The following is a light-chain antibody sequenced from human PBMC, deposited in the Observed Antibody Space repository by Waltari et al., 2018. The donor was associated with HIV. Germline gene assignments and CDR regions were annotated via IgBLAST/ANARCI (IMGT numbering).Light chain of an antibody. CDR3: GTWDSRLNVYA. CDR1: SSNVEKNY. CDR2: DSD. J-gene: IGLJ1*01. Sequence: QSILTQPPSVSAAPGQSVTISCSGNSSNVEKNYVSWYQQVPETAPKLLIFDSDQRPSGIPYGFSGSRCATLAILAITGLQTGDEGDYFCGTWDSRLNVYAFGPGTRVTVL. V-gene: IGLV1-51*01.